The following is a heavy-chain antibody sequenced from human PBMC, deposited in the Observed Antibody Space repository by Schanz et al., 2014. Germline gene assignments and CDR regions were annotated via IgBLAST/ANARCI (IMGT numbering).Heavy chain of an antibody. Sequence: QVQLVQSGAEMKKPGASVKVSCKASGYTFTSYSMHWVRQAPGQGLEWMGWISAYNGHTDYAQKLQGRVTLTTDTSTSTAYMELRSLRSDDTALYYCTRGGYSYALSAFDIWGQGTMVTVSS. J-gene: IGHJ3*02. CDR1: GYTFTSYS. V-gene: IGHV1-18*04. CDR2: ISAYNGHT. D-gene: IGHD5-18*01. CDR3: TRGGYSYALSAFDI.